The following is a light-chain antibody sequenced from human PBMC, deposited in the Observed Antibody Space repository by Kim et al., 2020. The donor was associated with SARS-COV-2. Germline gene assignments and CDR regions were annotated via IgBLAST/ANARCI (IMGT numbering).Light chain of an antibody. CDR3: QQYNNGPYT. CDR1: QGVGTN. Sequence: EIVMTQSPATLSVFPGERATLSCRASQGVGTNLAWYQQKPGQAPRLLIYGAFTRATDIPARFSGDWSGTGFTLTISSLQSEDFAVYYCQQYNNGPYTFGRGTKLEIK. J-gene: IGKJ2*01. V-gene: IGKV3-15*01. CDR2: GAF.